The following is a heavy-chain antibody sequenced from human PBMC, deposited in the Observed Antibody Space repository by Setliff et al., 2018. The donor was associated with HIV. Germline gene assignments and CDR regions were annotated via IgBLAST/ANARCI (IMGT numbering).Heavy chain of an antibody. CDR1: GGSISSGDYY. Sequence: PSETLSLTCTVSGGSISSGDYYWSWIRRPPGKGLEWIGYIYYSGSTYYNPSLKSRVTISVDTSKNQFSLKLSSVTAADAAVYYCARDQSIAARYLFDPWGQGTLVTVSS. J-gene: IGHJ5*02. V-gene: IGHV4-30-4*08. CDR3: ARDQSIAARYLFDP. CDR2: IYYSGST. D-gene: IGHD6-6*01.